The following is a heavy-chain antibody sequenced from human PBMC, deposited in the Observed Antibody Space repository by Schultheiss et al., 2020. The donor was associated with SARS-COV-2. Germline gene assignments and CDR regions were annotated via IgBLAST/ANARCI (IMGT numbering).Heavy chain of an antibody. CDR2: IYYSGST. Sequence: SQTLSLTCTVSGGSISSYYWSWIRQPPGKGLEWIGYIYYSGSTNYYPSLKSRVTISVDTSKNQFSLKLSSVTAADTAVYYCARSLLWFGELFSYFDYWGQGTLVTVSS. CDR3: ARSLLWFGELFSYFDY. V-gene: IGHV4-59*01. CDR1: GGSISSYY. D-gene: IGHD3-10*01. J-gene: IGHJ4*02.